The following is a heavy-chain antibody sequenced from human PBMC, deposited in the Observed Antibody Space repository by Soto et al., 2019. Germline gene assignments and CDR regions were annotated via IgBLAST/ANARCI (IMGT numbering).Heavy chain of an antibody. D-gene: IGHD3-22*01. Sequence: PGGSLRLSCAASGFTFSSYSMNWVRQAPGKGLEWVSYISSSSSTIYYADSVKGRFTISRDNAKNSLYLQMNSLRDEDTAVYYCARESLYYDSSGYYGLDYWGQGTLVTVSS. V-gene: IGHV3-48*02. J-gene: IGHJ4*02. CDR2: ISSSSSTI. CDR1: GFTFSSYS. CDR3: ARESLYYDSSGYYGLDY.